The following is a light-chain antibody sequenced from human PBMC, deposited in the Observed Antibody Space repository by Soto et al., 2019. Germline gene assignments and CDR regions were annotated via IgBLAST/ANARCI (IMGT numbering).Light chain of an antibody. CDR1: QDINTW. J-gene: IGKJ4*01. CDR3: QQANSFPLT. Sequence: DIQMTQSPSSVSASVGDRVTITCRASQDINTWLAWYQQKPGKAPEVLIYAASSLQSGVPSRFSGSGSGTDFTLTISGLQPEDIATYYCQQANSFPLTFGRGTKVEIK. V-gene: IGKV1-12*01. CDR2: AAS.